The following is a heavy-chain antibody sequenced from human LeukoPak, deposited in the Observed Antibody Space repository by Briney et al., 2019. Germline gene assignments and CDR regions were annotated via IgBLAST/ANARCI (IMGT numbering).Heavy chain of an antibody. Sequence: SETLSLTCTVSGGSISSSSYYWGWIRQPPGKGLERIGSIYYTANTYYNSSLKSRVTISVDTSKNQFSLKLSSVTAADSAVYYCARRDHYDSSGYFDYWGQGTLVTVPS. V-gene: IGHV4-39*01. CDR2: IYYTANT. CDR1: GGSISSSSYY. J-gene: IGHJ4*02. CDR3: ARRDHYDSSGYFDY. D-gene: IGHD3-22*01.